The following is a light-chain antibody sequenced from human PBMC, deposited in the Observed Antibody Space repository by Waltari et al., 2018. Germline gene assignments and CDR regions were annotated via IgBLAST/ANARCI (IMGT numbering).Light chain of an antibody. Sequence: ETVMTQSPATLSVSPGERATLSCRASQSVSTNLAWYQQKPGQAPRLLIYGAATRATGIPARFSGTGSGTEFTLTIDSLQSEDFAVYYCQQYSNWPPITFGQGTRLEIK. CDR1: QSVSTN. V-gene: IGKV3-15*01. CDR2: GAA. CDR3: QQYSNWPPIT. J-gene: IGKJ5*01.